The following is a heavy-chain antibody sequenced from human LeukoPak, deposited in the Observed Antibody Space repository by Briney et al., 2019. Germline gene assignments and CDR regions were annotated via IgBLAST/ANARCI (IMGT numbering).Heavy chain of an antibody. V-gene: IGHV1-18*01. Sequence: ASVKVSCKASGYTFTSYGISWVRQAPGQGLEWMGWISAYNGNTNYAQKLQDRVTMTTDTSTSTAYMELRSLRSEDTAVYYCARGRYFDWSNYYYMDVWGKGTTVTVSS. CDR1: GYTFTSYG. D-gene: IGHD3-9*01. CDR3: ARGRYFDWSNYYYMDV. J-gene: IGHJ6*03. CDR2: ISAYNGNT.